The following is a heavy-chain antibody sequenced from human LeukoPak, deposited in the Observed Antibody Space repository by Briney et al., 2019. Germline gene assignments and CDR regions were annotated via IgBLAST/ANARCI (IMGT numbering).Heavy chain of an antibody. J-gene: IGHJ4*02. Sequence: PGGSLRLSCAASGFTFSSYSMNWVRQAPGKGLEWVSYISSSSSTIYYADSVKGRFTISRDNAKNSLYLQMNSLRAEDTAVYYCARGHPVDPNVRPSPADGYNSWGQGTLVTVSS. CDR1: GFTFSSYS. CDR3: ARGHPVDPNVRPSPADGYNS. CDR2: ISSSSSTI. V-gene: IGHV3-48*04. D-gene: IGHD5-24*01.